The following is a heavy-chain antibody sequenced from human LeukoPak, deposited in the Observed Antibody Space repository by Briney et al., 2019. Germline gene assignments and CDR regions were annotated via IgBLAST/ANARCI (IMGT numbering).Heavy chain of an antibody. CDR2: ISYDGSNK. V-gene: IGHV3-30-3*01. Sequence: QSGRSLRLSCAASGFTFSSYAMHWVRQAPGKGLEWVAVISYDGSNKYYADSVKGRFTISRDNSKNTLYLQMNSLRAEDTAVYYCARDLAESQQWLAVCGYWGQGTLVTVSS. CDR1: GFTFSSYA. J-gene: IGHJ4*02. CDR3: ARDLAESQQWLAVCGY. D-gene: IGHD6-19*01.